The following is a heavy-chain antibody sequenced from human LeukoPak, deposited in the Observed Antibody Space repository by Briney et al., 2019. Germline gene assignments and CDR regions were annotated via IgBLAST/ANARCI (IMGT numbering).Heavy chain of an antibody. CDR3: AKGHFASSSFFDY. CDR1: KFNFA. D-gene: IGHD6-6*01. Sequence: SGGSLRLSCVASKFNFAMSWVRQTAGKGLEWVSAISGSGDSTFCRDSVKGRFTISRDNSKNTLYLQMNSLRVEDTALYYCAKGHFASSSFFDYWGPGTLVTVSS. CDR2: ISGSGDST. J-gene: IGHJ4*02. V-gene: IGHV3-23*02.